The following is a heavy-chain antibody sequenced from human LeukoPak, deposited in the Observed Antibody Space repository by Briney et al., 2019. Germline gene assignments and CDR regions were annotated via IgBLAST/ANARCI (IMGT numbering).Heavy chain of an antibody. CDR2: IYYSGST. CDR1: GGSISSGGYY. J-gene: IGHJ3*02. CDR3: ARVTVTDAFDI. Sequence: SETLSLTCTVSGGSISSGGYYWSWIRQHPGKGLEWIGYIYYSGSTYYNPSLKSRVTISVDTFKNQFSLKLSSVTAADTAVYYCARVTVTDAFDIWGQGTMVTVSS. V-gene: IGHV4-31*03. D-gene: IGHD5-18*01.